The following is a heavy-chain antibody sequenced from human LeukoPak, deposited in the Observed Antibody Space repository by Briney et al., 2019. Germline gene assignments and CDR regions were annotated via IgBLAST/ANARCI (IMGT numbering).Heavy chain of an antibody. Sequence: GASVKVSCKASGYTFTGYYMHWVRQAPGQGLEWMGWINPNSGGTNYAQKFQGRVTMTRDTSISTAYMELGRLRSDDTAVYYCARDIHYDILTGYALYNWFDPWGQGTMVTVS. V-gene: IGHV1-2*02. CDR1: GYTFTGYY. CDR2: INPNSGGT. CDR3: ARDIHYDILTGYALYNWFDP. D-gene: IGHD3-9*01. J-gene: IGHJ5*02.